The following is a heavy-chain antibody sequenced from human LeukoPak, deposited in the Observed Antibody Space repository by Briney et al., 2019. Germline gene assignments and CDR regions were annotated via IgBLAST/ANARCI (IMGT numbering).Heavy chain of an antibody. Sequence: SETLSLTCAVYGGSFSGYYWSWIRQPPGKGLEWIGEINHSGSTNYNPFLKSRVTISVDTSKNQFSLKLSSVTAADTAVYYCARGTGTFDLWGRGTLVTVSS. J-gene: IGHJ2*01. D-gene: IGHD1-1*01. CDR1: GGSFSGYY. CDR2: INHSGST. CDR3: ARGTGTFDL. V-gene: IGHV4-34*01.